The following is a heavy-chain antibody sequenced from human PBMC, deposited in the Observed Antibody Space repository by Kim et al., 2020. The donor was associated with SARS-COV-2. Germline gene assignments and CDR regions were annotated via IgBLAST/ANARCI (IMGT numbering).Heavy chain of an antibody. D-gene: IGHD2-2*01. CDR1: GFTFSSYG. CDR3: ARDKEGRGRGCQLLSRAPNWFDP. J-gene: IGHJ5*02. Sequence: GGSLRLSCAASGFTFSSYGMHWVRQAPGKGLEWVAVIWYDGSNKYYADSVKGRFTISRDNSKNTLYLQMNSLRAEDTAVYYCARDKEGRGRGCQLLSRAPNWFDPWGQGTLVTVSS. V-gene: IGHV3-33*01. CDR2: IWYDGSNK.